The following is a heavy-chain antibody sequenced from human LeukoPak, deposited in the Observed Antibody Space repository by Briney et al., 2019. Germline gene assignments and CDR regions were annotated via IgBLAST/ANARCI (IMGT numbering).Heavy chain of an antibody. CDR2: IYYSGST. D-gene: IGHD3-9*01. CDR1: GGSISSYY. Sequence: SETLSLTCTVYGGSISSYYWSWIRQPPGKGLEWIGYIYYSGSTNYNPSLKSRVTISVDTSKNQFSLKLSSVTAADTAVYYCARVFDWLFDPWGQGTLGTVSS. J-gene: IGHJ5*02. CDR3: ARVFDWLFDP. V-gene: IGHV4-59*01.